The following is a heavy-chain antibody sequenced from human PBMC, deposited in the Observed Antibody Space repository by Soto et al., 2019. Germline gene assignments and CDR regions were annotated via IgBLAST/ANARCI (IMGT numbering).Heavy chain of an antibody. CDR2: ISGSGAGT. CDR1: GFTFSSYA. V-gene: IGHV3-23*01. J-gene: IGHJ6*02. CDR3: AKGGNTVTSLYYYYGMDV. D-gene: IGHD4-4*01. Sequence: GGSLRLSCAASGFTFSSYAMSWVRQAPGKGLEWVSAISGSGAGTYYADSVKGRCTISRDSSKNTMYLQMNSLRAEDTAVYFCAKGGNTVTSLYYYYGMDVWGQGTTVTVSS.